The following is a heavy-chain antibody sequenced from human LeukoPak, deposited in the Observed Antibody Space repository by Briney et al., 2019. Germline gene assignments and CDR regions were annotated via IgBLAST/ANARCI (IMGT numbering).Heavy chain of an antibody. V-gene: IGHV3-30*02. Sequence: GGSLRLSCAASGFTFSSYGMHWVRQAPGKGLEWVTFIRYDGSNKYYADSVKGRFTISRDNSKNTLYLQINSLRAEDTAVYYCAKAGSIKFDYWGQGTLVTVSS. D-gene: IGHD1-26*01. J-gene: IGHJ4*02. CDR1: GFTFSSYG. CDR2: IRYDGSNK. CDR3: AKAGSIKFDY.